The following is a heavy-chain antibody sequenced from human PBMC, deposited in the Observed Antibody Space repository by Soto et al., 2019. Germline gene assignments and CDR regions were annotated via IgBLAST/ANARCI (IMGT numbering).Heavy chain of an antibody. CDR3: ARGRKVRGALLDY. Sequence: QVQLQQWGAGLLKPSETLSLTCAVYGGSFSGYYWSWIRQPPGKGLEWIGEINHSGSTNYNPSLKSRVTISVDTSKNQFSLKLSSVTAADTAVYYCARGRKVRGALLDYWGQGTLVTVSS. D-gene: IGHD3-10*01. V-gene: IGHV4-34*01. J-gene: IGHJ4*02. CDR1: GGSFSGYY. CDR2: INHSGST.